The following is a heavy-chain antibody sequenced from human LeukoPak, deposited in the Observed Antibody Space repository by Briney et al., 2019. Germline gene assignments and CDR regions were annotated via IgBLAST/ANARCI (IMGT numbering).Heavy chain of an antibody. J-gene: IGHJ3*02. Sequence: GASVKVSCKASGYTFTGYDMHWVRQAPGQGLEWMGWINPNSGGTNYAQKFQGRVTMTRDTSIRTAYMELSRLRSDDTAVYYCASLVNIAAAGDDAFDIWGQGTMVTVSS. CDR2: INPNSGGT. CDR1: GYTFTGYD. D-gene: IGHD6-13*01. CDR3: ASLVNIAAAGDDAFDI. V-gene: IGHV1-2*02.